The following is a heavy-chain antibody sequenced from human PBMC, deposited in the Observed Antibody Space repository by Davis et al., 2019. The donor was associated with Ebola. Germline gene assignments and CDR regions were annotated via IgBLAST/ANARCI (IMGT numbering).Heavy chain of an antibody. V-gene: IGHV3-21*01. Sequence: GESLKISCAASGFTFSSYGMNWVRQAPGKGLEWVSSISSSSSYIYYADSVKGRFTISRDNAKNSLYLQMNSLRAEDTAVYYCARDFGPRGGKWSGYYLSYYYGMDVWGQGTTVTVSS. CDR1: GFTFSSYG. J-gene: IGHJ6*02. CDR3: ARDFGPRGGKWSGYYLSYYYGMDV. D-gene: IGHD3-3*01. CDR2: ISSSSSYI.